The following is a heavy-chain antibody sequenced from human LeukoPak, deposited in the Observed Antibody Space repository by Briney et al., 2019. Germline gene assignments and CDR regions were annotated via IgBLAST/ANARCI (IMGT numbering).Heavy chain of an antibody. J-gene: IGHJ4*02. CDR3: ARYGSYYYFDY. V-gene: IGHV1-69*06. Sequence: SVKVSCKASGYTFTSYGINWVRQAPGQGLEWMGGIIPIFGTANYAQKFQGRVTITADKSTSTAYMELSSLRSEDTAVYYCARYGSYYYFDYWGQGTLVTVSS. CDR2: IIPIFGTA. CDR1: GYTFTSYG. D-gene: IGHD1-26*01.